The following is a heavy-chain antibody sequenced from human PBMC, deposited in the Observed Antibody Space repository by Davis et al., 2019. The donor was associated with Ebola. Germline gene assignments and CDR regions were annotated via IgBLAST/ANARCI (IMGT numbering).Heavy chain of an antibody. D-gene: IGHD3-9*01. Sequence: GESLKISCAASGFTFRIYSMNWVRQAPGKGLEWVSSISSSSSYIYYADSVKGRFTISRDNAKNSLYLQMNSLRAEDTAVYYCARRIILTGNSYYYYGMDVWGQGTTVTVSS. V-gene: IGHV3-21*01. J-gene: IGHJ6*02. CDR2: ISSSSSYI. CDR1: GFTFRIYS. CDR3: ARRIILTGNSYYYYGMDV.